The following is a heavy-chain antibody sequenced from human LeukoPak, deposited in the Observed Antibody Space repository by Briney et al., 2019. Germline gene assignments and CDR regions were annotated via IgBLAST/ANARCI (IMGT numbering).Heavy chain of an antibody. CDR1: GYSFTSYW. CDR2: IYPGDSDT. J-gene: IGHJ4*02. CDR3: ARHERAVAGKCDY. Sequence: GESLKISCKGSGYSFTSYWIGWVRQMPGKGLEWMGIIYPGDSDTRYSPSFQGQVTISADKSNRIAYLQWSTLKASDTAMYYCARHERAVAGKCDYWGQGTLVTVSS. D-gene: IGHD6-13*01. V-gene: IGHV5-51*01.